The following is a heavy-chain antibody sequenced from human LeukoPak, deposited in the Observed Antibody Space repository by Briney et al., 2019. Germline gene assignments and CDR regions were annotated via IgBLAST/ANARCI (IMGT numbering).Heavy chain of an antibody. CDR1: GGSISSSSYF. D-gene: IGHD5-12*01. Sequence: PSETLSLTCTVSGGSISSSSYFWGWIRQPPGKGLGWIGSIYSGSTYYNPSLKSRVSVSLDTSKNQFSLKLTSVTAADTAVYYCAISSGYDPFYYYYMDVWGKGTTVTVSS. V-gene: IGHV4-39*01. CDR2: IYSGST. J-gene: IGHJ6*03. CDR3: AISSGYDPFYYYYMDV.